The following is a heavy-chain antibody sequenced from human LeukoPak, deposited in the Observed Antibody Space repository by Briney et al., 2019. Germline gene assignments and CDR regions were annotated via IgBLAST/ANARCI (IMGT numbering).Heavy chain of an antibody. J-gene: IGHJ5*02. CDR2: IYYSGST. V-gene: IGHV4-59*08. Sequence: PSETLSLTCTVSGGSISSYYWSWIRQPPGKGLEWIGYIYYSGSTNYNPSLKSRVTISVDTSKNQFSLKLSSVTAADTAVYYCARRIPLGYSSSWYENWFDPWGQGTLVTVSS. CDR3: ARRIPLGYSSSWYENWFDP. D-gene: IGHD6-13*01. CDR1: GGSISSYY.